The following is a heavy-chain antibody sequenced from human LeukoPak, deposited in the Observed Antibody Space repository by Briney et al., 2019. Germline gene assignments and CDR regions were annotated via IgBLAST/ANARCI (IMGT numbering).Heavy chain of an antibody. CDR2: ISYDGSNK. J-gene: IGHJ5*02. CDR3: ARSIMIFGVARGLGDWFDP. D-gene: IGHD3-3*01. Sequence: PGGSLRLSCAASGFTFSSYAMHWVRQAPGKGLEWVAVISYDGSNKYYADSVKGRFTISRDNSKNTLYLQVNSLRAEDTAVYYCARSIMIFGVARGLGDWFDPGAREPWSPSPQ. V-gene: IGHV3-30-3*01. CDR1: GFTFSSYA.